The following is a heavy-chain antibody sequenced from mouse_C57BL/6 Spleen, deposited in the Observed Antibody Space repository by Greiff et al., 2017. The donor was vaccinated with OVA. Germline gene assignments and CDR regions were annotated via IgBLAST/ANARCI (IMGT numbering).Heavy chain of an antibody. J-gene: IGHJ4*01. D-gene: IGHD2-14*01. V-gene: IGHV1-82*01. CDR3: ARCTTGRGAMDY. CDR2: IYPGDGDT. Sequence: QVQLQQSGPELVKPGASVKISCKASGYAFSSSWMNWVKQRPGKGLEWIGRIYPGDGDTNYNGKLKGKATLTADKSSSTAYMQLSILTSKDSAVYMCARCTTGRGAMDYWGQGTSVTVSS. CDR1: GYAFSSSW.